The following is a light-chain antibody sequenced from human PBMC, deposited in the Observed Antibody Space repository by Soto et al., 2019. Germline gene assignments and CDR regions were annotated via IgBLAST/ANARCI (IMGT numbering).Light chain of an antibody. Sequence: SYVLTQAPSVSVAPGKTATITCGGNNSGSKSVHWYQQKPGQAPVLVIYYDSDRPSGIPERFSGSNSGSTATLTISRVEAGDEADYDCQVWDIGSGVAFGGGTKLTVL. CDR2: YDS. CDR3: QVWDIGSGVA. V-gene: IGLV3-21*04. CDR1: NSGSKS. J-gene: IGLJ2*01.